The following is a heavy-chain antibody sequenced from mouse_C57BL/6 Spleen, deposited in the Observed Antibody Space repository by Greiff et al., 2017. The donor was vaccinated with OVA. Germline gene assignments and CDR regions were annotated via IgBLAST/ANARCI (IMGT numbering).Heavy chain of an antibody. CDR1: GYTFTSYW. CDR2: LDPSDSYT. Sequence: VQLQQPGAELVKPGASVKLSCKASGYTFTSYWMQWVKQRPGQGLEWIGELDPSDSYTNYNQKFKGKATLTVDTSSSTAYMQLSSLTSEDSAVYYCARGDGNYGGAMDYWGQGTSVTVSS. D-gene: IGHD2-1*01. J-gene: IGHJ4*01. V-gene: IGHV1-50*01. CDR3: ARGDGNYGGAMDY.